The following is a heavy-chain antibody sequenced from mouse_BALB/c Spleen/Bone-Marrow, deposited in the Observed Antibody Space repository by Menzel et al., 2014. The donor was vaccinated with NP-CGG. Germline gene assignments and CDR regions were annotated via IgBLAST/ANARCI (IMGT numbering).Heavy chain of an antibody. D-gene: IGHD3-1*01. CDR2: IYPGSGST. CDR1: GYNFTSYW. J-gene: IGHJ3*01. V-gene: IGHV1-55*01. CDR3: ARFSQLGLLAY. Sequence: LVESGAELVQPGTSVKLSCKASGYNFTSYWINWVKLRPGQGLEWIGDIYPGSGSTNYNEKFKSKATLTVDTSSSTAYMQLSSLASEDSALYYCARFSQLGLLAYWGQGTLVTVSA.